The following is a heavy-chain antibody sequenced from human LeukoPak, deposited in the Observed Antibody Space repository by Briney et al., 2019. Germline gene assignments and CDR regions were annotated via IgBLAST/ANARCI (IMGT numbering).Heavy chain of an antibody. CDR3: ARDLRGAGIRFIAY. V-gene: IGHV3-48*03. CDR1: GFTFSSYE. Sequence: GGTLRLSCAASGFTFSSYEMNWVRQAPGKGLEWVSYISSSGSTIYYADSMKGRFTISRDNAKNSLYLQMNSLRAEDTAVYYCARDLRGAGIRFIAYWGQGTLVTVSS. D-gene: IGHD6-19*01. CDR2: ISSSGSTI. J-gene: IGHJ4*02.